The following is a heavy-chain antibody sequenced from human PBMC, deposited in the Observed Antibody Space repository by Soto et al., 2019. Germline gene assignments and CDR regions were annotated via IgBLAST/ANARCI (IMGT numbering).Heavy chain of an antibody. D-gene: IGHD3-10*01. CDR1: GGSISSSSYY. CDR3: ARQPLQNYYGSGSYLKRYVDY. J-gene: IGHJ4*02. Sequence: QLQLQESGPGLVKPSETLSLTCTVSGGSISSSSYYWGWIRHPPGQGLDWIGSIYYSGSTYYNPSLKSRVTISEDTSKNQVALKLSSVTAADTAVYYCARQPLQNYYGSGSYLKRYVDYWGQGTLVTVSS. V-gene: IGHV4-39*01. CDR2: IYYSGST.